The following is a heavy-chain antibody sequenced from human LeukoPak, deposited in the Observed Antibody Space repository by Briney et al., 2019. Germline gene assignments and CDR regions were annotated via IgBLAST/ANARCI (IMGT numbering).Heavy chain of an antibody. CDR2: LSGNGGTT. Sequence: PGGSLRLSCAASGFTFSSYGMSWLRQAPGRGLEWVSALSGNGGTTYYVDSVKGRFTISRDNFKNTLYLRMNSLRAEDTAVYYCAKDLHWAFDYWGQGTLVTVSS. CDR1: GFTFSSYG. V-gene: IGHV3-23*01. D-gene: IGHD7-27*01. CDR3: AKDLHWAFDY. J-gene: IGHJ4*02.